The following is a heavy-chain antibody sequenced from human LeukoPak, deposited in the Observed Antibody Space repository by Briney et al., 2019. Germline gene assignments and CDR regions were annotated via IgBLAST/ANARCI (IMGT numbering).Heavy chain of an antibody. CDR2: IYYSGST. CDR3: ARSLGATAPPFDY. J-gene: IGHJ4*02. V-gene: IGHV4-39*01. D-gene: IGHD1-26*01. Sequence: PSETLSLTCTVSGGSISSSSYYWGWIRQPPGKGLEWIGSIYYSGSTYYNPSLKSRVTISVGTSKNQFSLKLSSVTAADTAVYYCARSLGATAPPFDYWGQGTLVTVSS. CDR1: GGSISSSSYY.